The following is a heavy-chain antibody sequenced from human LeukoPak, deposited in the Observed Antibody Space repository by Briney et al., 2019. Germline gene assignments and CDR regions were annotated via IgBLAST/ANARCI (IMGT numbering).Heavy chain of an antibody. J-gene: IGHJ4*02. D-gene: IGHD6-19*01. V-gene: IGHV3-23*01. CDR1: GGSISSYY. CDR2: ISGNGGNT. CDR3: AKESRNNSGYYRDY. Sequence: ETLSLTCTVSGGSISSYYWSWVRQAPGKGLEWVSGISGNGGNTHCADSVKGRFTISRDNSKNTLYLQMNSLKAEDTAIYYCAKESRNNSGYYRDYWGQGTLVTVSA.